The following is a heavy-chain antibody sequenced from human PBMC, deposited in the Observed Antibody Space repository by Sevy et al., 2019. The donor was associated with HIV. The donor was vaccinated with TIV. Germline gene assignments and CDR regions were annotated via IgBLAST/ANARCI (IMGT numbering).Heavy chain of an antibody. V-gene: IGHV3-21*01. CDR2: ISSSSSYI. CDR1: GFTFSSYS. Sequence: GESLKISCAASGFTFSSYSMNWVRQAPGKGLEWVSSISSSSSYIYYADSVKGRFTISRDNAKNSLYLQMNSLGADDTAVYYCARDLQQWLPSFQHWGQGTLVTVSS. CDR3: ARDLQQWLPSFQH. J-gene: IGHJ1*01. D-gene: IGHD6-19*01.